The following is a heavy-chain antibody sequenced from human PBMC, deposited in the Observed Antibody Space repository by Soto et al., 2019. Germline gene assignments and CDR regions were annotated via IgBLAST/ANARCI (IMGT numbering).Heavy chain of an antibody. D-gene: IGHD1-26*01. CDR3: AKDQIWEVPHFFDH. Sequence: GGSLRLSCAASGFTFSNYAMSWVRQAPGKGPEWVSTISSGGANTYYADSVKGRFTISRDFSKDTLYLQMSSLRAEDTAIYYCAKDQIWEVPHFFDHWGQGILVTVSS. V-gene: IGHV3-23*01. J-gene: IGHJ4*02. CDR2: ISSGGANT. CDR1: GFTFSNYA.